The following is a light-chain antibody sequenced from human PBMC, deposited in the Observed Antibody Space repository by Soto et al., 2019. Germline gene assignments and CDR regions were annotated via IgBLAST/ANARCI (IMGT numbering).Light chain of an antibody. V-gene: IGKV3-11*01. CDR2: DAS. CDR1: QSIRSY. J-gene: IGKJ1*01. CDR3: QQRSTWLWT. Sequence: EIVLTQSPANMSLSPGERATLSCRASQSIRSYLAWYQQKPGQAPRLLISDASNRATGIPARFSGSGSGTDFTLTISSLEPEDFAVYYCQQRSTWLWTFGQGTKVEIK.